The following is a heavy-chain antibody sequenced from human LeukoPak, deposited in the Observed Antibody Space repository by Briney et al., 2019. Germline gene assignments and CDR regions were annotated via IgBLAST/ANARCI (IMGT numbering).Heavy chain of an antibody. V-gene: IGHV1-2*02. D-gene: IGHD1/OR15-1a*01. CDR1: GYTFTAYY. CDR3: AKQHGAWFDP. J-gene: IGHJ5*02. CDR2: INPNSGGT. Sequence: ASLKVSCKASGYTFTAYYIHWVRQAPGQEPEWMGWINPNSGGTKNAQKFQGRVTMTRDTSISTAYMDLRWLTSDDTGTYYCAKQHGAWFDPWGQGTLVTVSS.